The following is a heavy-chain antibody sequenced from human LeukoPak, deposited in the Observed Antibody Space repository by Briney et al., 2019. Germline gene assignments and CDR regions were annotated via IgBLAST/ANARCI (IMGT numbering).Heavy chain of an antibody. Sequence: NPGGSLRLSCEASGLTFSDYTMNWVRQAPGKGLEWVSSISSDKSYIKYADSVKGRFSISRDNTKNSLFLEMRSLRVEDTAVYFCARDYYDSSASATFDYWGQGNLVTVSS. CDR1: GLTFSDYT. CDR2: ISSDKSYI. D-gene: IGHD3-22*01. CDR3: ARDYYDSSASATFDY. V-gene: IGHV3-21*01. J-gene: IGHJ4*02.